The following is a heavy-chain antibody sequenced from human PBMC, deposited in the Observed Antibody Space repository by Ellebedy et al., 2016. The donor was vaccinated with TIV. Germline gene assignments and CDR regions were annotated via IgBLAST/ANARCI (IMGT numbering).Heavy chain of an antibody. V-gene: IGHV5-51*01. Sequence: GESLKISCQGSGYNFATDWIAWVRQKPGKGLEWMGIVYPADSDTRYSPSFQGQVIISADKSTSTAYLQWKGLKASDTAMYYCARPGEMATVTWRGWPPLNCWGQGTVVTVSS. CDR2: VYPADSDT. D-gene: IGHD5-24*01. CDR3: ARPGEMATVTWRGWPPLNC. CDR1: GYNFATDW. J-gene: IGHJ4*02.